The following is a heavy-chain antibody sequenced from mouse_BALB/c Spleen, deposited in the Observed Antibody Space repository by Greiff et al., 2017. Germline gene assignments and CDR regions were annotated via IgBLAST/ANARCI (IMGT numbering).Heavy chain of an antibody. V-gene: IGHV5-12-2*01. CDR2: ISNGGGST. CDR1: GFTFSSYT. Sequence: EVMLVESGGGLVQPGGSLKLSCAASGFTFSSYTMSWVRQTPEKRLEWVAYISNGGGSTYYPDTVKGRFTISRDNAKNTLYLQMSSLKSEDTARYYCARHRTTAPAMDYWGQGTSVTVSS. J-gene: IGHJ4*01. D-gene: IGHD1-2*01. CDR3: ARHRTTAPAMDY.